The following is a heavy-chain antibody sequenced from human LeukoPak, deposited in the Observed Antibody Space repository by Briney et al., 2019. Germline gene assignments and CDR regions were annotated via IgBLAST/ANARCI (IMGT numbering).Heavy chain of an antibody. CDR3: AREGDYGDYYNWFDP. Sequence: PSETLSLTCTVSGGSISSYYWSWIRKPPGKGLEWIGYIYYSGSTNYNPSLKGRVTISVDTSKNQFSLKLSSVTAADTAVYYCAREGDYGDYYNWFDPWGQGTLVTVSS. CDR2: IYYSGST. J-gene: IGHJ5*02. D-gene: IGHD4-17*01. V-gene: IGHV4-59*01. CDR1: GGSISSYY.